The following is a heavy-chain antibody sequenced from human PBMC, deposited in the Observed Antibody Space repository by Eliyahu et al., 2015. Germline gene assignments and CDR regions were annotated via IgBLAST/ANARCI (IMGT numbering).Heavy chain of an antibody. CDR2: IRSKAYGGTT. CDR1: GFTFGXYX. D-gene: IGHD3-22*01. CDR3: TRAGDSSGYYYVRRFDY. V-gene: IGHV3-49*03. Sequence: EVQLVESGGGLVQPGRSLRLSCTASGFTFGXYXFXWFRQAPGKGLEWVGFIRSKAYGGTTEYAASVKGRFTISRDDSKSIAYLQMNSLKTEDTAVYYCTRAGDSSGYYYVRRFDYWGQGTLVTVSS. J-gene: IGHJ4*02.